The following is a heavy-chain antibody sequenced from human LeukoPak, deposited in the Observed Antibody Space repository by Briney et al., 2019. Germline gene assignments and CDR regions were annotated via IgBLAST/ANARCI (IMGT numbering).Heavy chain of an antibody. Sequence: GASVKVSCKASGYTFTSYDINWVRQATGQGLEWMGWMNPNSGNTGYAQKFQGRVTMTRNTSISTAYMELSSLRSEDTAVYYCARDPLYSSSLHYYYYGMDVWGKGTTVTVSS. CDR2: MNPNSGNT. V-gene: IGHV1-8*01. CDR1: GYTFTSYD. D-gene: IGHD6-6*01. CDR3: ARDPLYSSSLHYYYYGMDV. J-gene: IGHJ6*04.